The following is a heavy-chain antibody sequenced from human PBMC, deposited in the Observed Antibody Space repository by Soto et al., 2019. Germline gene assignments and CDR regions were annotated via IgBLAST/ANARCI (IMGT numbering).Heavy chain of an antibody. CDR2: ISASDGST. J-gene: IGHJ4*02. D-gene: IGHD3-10*01. Sequence: GASVKVSCKASGYAFSFGFSWVRQAPGQGLEWMGWISASDGSTNSAQKFRGRISLTTDTSTNTAYLDLLSLTSDDTAVYFCATYYFGSGSYYRFDNWGQGTLVT. CDR3: ATYYFGSGSYYRFDN. CDR1: GYAFSFG. V-gene: IGHV1-18*01.